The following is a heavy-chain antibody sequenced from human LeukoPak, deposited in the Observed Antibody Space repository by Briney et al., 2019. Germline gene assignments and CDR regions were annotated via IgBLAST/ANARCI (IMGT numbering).Heavy chain of an antibody. V-gene: IGHV4-34*01. J-gene: IGHJ6*03. CDR1: GGSISSYY. D-gene: IGHD6-25*01. CDR3: ARCIAARFIGSVLNYYYYMDV. CDR2: INHSGST. Sequence: PSETLSLTCTVSGGSISSYYWSWIRQPPGKGLEWIGEINHSGSTNYNPSLKSRVTISVDTSKNQFSLKLSSVTAADTAVYYCARCIAARFIGSVLNYYYYMDVWGKGTTVIVSS.